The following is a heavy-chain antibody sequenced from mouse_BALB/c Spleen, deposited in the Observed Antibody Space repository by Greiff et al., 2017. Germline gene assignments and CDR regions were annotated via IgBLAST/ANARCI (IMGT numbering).Heavy chain of an antibody. CDR2: IWSGGST. CDR3: ARNWRYDPFAY. CDR1: GFSLTSYG. Sequence: VKLVESGPGLVQPSQSLSITCTVSGFSLTSYGVHWVRQSPGKGLEWLGVIWSGGSTDYNAAFISRLSISKDNSKSQVFFKMNSLQANDTAIYYCARNWRYDPFAYWGQGTLVTVSA. D-gene: IGHD2-14*01. J-gene: IGHJ3*01. V-gene: IGHV2-2*02.